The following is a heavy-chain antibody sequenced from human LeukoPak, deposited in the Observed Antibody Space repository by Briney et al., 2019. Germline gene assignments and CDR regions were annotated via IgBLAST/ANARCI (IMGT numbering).Heavy chain of an antibody. V-gene: IGHV4-39*01. J-gene: IGHJ4*02. CDR3: ARRGGPSGTYYFDS. CDR1: GGSISSSSHF. Sequence: NASETLSLTCTVYGGSISSSSHFWGWIRQPPGKGLEWIGSIYYSGSTYYNPSLESRVTISVDTSKNQFSLKVASVTAADTAVYYCARRGGPSGTYYFDSWGQGTLVTVSS. D-gene: IGHD1-26*01. CDR2: IYYSGST.